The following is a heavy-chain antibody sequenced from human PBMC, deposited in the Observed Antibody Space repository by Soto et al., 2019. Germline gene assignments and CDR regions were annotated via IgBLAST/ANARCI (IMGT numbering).Heavy chain of an antibody. V-gene: IGHV4-31*03. Sequence: QVQLQESGPGLVKPSQTLSLTCTVSGGSISSGGYYWSWIRQHPGKGLERIGYIYYRGSTYYNPSLKSRVTRSVDTSKNQFSLKLSSVTAADTAVYYCASTNYYDSSGYYYVDYFDYWGQGTLVTVSS. CDR3: ASTNYYDSSGYYYVDYFDY. J-gene: IGHJ4*02. D-gene: IGHD3-22*01. CDR2: IYYRGST. CDR1: GGSISSGGYY.